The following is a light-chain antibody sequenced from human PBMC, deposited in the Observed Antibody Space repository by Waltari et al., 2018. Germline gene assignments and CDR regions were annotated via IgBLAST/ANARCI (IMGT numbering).Light chain of an antibody. V-gene: IGKV3-20*01. CDR2: CAS. CDR1: QSVGRNY. CDR3: QDHGTSPYT. J-gene: IGKJ2*01. Sequence: EVVLTQSPGTLSLSPGERATLSCRASQSVGRNYLAWYQQKPGRAPRRLIYCASSRAAGNPDRFSGGGSGTDFTLTISRLEAEDFAVDYCQDHGTSPYTFGQGTKVEIK.